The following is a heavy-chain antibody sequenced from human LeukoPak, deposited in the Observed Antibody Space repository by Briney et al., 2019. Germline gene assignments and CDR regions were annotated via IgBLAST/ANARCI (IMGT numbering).Heavy chain of an antibody. CDR3: ARGPSDYFDY. CDR1: GGTFSSYT. J-gene: IGHJ4*02. CDR2: IIPIFGIA. Sequence: ASVKVSCKASGGTFSSYTISWVRQAPGQGLEWMGRIIPIFGIANYAQKFQGRVTITADKSTSTAYMELSSLRSEDTAVYYCARGPSDYFDYWGQGTLVTVSS. V-gene: IGHV1-69*02.